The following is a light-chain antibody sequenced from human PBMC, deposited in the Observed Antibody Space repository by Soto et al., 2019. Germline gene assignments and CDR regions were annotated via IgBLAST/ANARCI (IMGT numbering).Light chain of an antibody. V-gene: IGKV3-15*01. CDR2: GAS. CDR3: QQYNNLPRALLT. Sequence: EIVMTQSPATLSVSPGERATLSCRASQSVSSNLAWYQHKPGQAPRLLIYGASTRATGIPARFSGTGSGTEFTLTISSLQSEDFAVYYCQQYNNLPRALLTFGGGTKVEIK. J-gene: IGKJ4*01. CDR1: QSVSSN.